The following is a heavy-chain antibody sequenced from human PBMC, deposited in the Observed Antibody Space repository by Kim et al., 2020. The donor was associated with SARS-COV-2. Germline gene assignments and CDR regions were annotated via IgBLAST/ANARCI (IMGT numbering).Heavy chain of an antibody. J-gene: IGHJ4*02. D-gene: IGHD3-22*01. CDR2: IIPIFGTA. CDR1: GGTFSSYA. Sequence: SVKVSCKASGGTFSSYAISWVRQAPGQGLEWMGGIIPIFGTANYAQKFQGRVTITADESTSTAYMELSSLRSEDTAVYYCARGAGRVRGYYYDSSGYYYDYWGQGTLVTVSS. V-gene: IGHV1-69*13. CDR3: ARGAGRVRGYYYDSSGYYYDY.